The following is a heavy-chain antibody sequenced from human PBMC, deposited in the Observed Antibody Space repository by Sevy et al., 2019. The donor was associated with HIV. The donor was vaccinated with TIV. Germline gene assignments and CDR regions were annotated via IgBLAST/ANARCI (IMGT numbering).Heavy chain of an antibody. Sequence: ASVKVSCKVSGYTLTKLSMHWVRQAPGKGLEWMGGFDPEDGETIYAQKFQDRITMTEDTSTDTAYMELNSLRSGDTAVYYCASGREYYYGNSGYFDYWGQGTLVTVSS. D-gene: IGHD3-22*01. CDR3: ASGREYYYGNSGYFDY. J-gene: IGHJ4*02. CDR1: GYTLTKLS. CDR2: FDPEDGET. V-gene: IGHV1-24*01.